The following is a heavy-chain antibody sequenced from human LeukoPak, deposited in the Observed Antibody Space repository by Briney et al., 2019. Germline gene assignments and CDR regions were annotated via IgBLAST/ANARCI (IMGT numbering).Heavy chain of an antibody. CDR1: GGSVNSGTYY. Sequence: SETLSLTCTVSGGSVNSGTYYWSWIRQPPGKGLEWIGNIYSSGSAYYNPSLKSRVTMSVDTSKNQFSLKLSSVTAADTAVYYRARGSMYFDSWGQGTLVTVSS. V-gene: IGHV4-39*07. J-gene: IGHJ4*02. D-gene: IGHD2-2*01. CDR2: IYSSGSA. CDR3: ARGSMYFDS.